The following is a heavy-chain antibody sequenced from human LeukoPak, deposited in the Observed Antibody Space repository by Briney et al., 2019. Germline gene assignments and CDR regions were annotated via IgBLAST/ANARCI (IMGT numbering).Heavy chain of an antibody. V-gene: IGHV3-30*18. D-gene: IGHD1-26*01. CDR1: GFTFSSYG. CDR2: ISYDGSNK. J-gene: IGHJ4*02. CDR3: AKDGIGGSYFFDY. Sequence: GGSLRLSCAASGFTFSSYGMHWVRQAPGKGVEWVAVISYDGSNKYYADSVKGRFTISRDNSKNTLYLQMNSLRAEDTAVYYCAKDGIGGSYFFDYWGQGTLVTVSS.